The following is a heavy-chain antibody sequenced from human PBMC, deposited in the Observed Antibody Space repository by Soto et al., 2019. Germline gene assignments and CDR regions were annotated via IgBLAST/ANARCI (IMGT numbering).Heavy chain of an antibody. CDR2: IYSGGST. CDR1: GFTVSSNY. J-gene: IGHJ4*02. CDR3: ASLYGFGALFNRGVAY. Sequence: EVQLVESGGGLVQPGGSLRLSCAASGFTVSSNYMSWVHQAPGKGLEWVSVIYSGGSTYYADSVKGRFTISRHNSKNTLYLQLNSLRAEDTAVYYCASLYGFGALFNRGVAYWGQGTLVTVSS. D-gene: IGHD3-10*01. V-gene: IGHV3-53*04.